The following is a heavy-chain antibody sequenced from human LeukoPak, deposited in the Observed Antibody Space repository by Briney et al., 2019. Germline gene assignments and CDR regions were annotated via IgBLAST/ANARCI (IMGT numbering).Heavy chain of an antibody. CDR1: GGSFSGYY. D-gene: IGHD2-15*01. J-gene: IGHJ5*02. CDR2: INHSRTT. CDR3: ARDVDATSGWFDP. Sequence: SETLSLTCAVYGGSFSGYYWSWIRQPPGKGLEWIGGINHSRTTNYNPSLRSRVTISVDTSKNQFSLKLSSVTAADTAVYYCARDVDATSGWFDPWGQGTLVTVSS. V-gene: IGHV4-34*01.